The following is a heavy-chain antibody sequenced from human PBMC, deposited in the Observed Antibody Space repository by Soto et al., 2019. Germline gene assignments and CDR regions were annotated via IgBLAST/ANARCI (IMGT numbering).Heavy chain of an antibody. D-gene: IGHD6-25*01. CDR3: GSVRPSGYVLS. Sequence: SETLSLTCTVSGGSLSSYYWTWIRQSPGKGLEWIGYVYFSGNTNYNPSLKSRVTISIDTSKSQFSLGLASVTAADTAFYFCGSVRPSGYVLSWGQGTLVTVSS. CDR1: GGSLSSYY. CDR2: VYFSGNT. J-gene: IGHJ5*02. V-gene: IGHV4-59*01.